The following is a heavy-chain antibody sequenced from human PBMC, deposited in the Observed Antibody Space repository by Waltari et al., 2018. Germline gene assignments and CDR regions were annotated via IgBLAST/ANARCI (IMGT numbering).Heavy chain of an antibody. CDR1: GYSLPSYS. CDR3: ARESAFSTSWYPGFDP. V-gene: IGHV1-2*06. CDR2: INPNSGDT. Sequence: QVELVQSGAEVRKPGASVKVSCKASGYSLPSYSMHWVRQAPGLGLEWMGRINPNSGDTNSAPKFQGRVTLTRDTSVNTAFLELRSLTSDDTAVYFCARESAFSTSWYPGFDPWGQGTLVTVAS. J-gene: IGHJ5*02. D-gene: IGHD2-2*01.